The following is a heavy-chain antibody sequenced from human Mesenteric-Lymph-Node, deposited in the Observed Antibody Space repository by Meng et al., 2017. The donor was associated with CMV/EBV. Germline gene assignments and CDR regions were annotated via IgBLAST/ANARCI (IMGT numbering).Heavy chain of an antibody. V-gene: IGHV3-21*04. CDR3: AKGSSSGRPYYFDF. CDR1: VLFFGTLN. Sequence: GESLKISCAASVLFFGTLNMKSVSQAPGKGLEWVPYISTSSKNRYCADSMKGRFTISRDNAKNSLYLQMNSLRTEDTAVYYCAKGSSSGRPYYFDFWGQGTLVTVSS. CDR2: ISTSSKNR. D-gene: IGHD6-19*01. J-gene: IGHJ4*02.